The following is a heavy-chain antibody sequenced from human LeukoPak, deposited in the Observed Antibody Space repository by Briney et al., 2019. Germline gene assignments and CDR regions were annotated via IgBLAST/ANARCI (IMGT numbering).Heavy chain of an antibody. J-gene: IGHJ4*02. V-gene: IGHV4-39*07. CDR3: ASEDAYCGGDCYPY. CDR2: IFYSGST. D-gene: IGHD2-21*02. Sequence: SETLSLTCTVSGGSISTSNYYWGWIRQPPGKGLEWIGNIFYSGSTYYNPSLKSRVTISVDTSKNQFSLKLSSVTAADTAVYYCASEDAYCGGDCYPYWGQGTLVTVSS. CDR1: GGSISTSNYY.